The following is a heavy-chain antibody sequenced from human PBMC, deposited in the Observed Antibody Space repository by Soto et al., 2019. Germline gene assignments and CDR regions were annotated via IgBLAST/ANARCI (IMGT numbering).Heavy chain of an antibody. D-gene: IGHD3-16*01. CDR1: GYSLTELA. Sequence: QVQLVQSGAEVKKPGASVKVSCKVSGYSLTELAMHWVRQAPGKGLEWMGGFHPEDGETIYAQKFQGRVTMTEATSXHTAYMELSSLRSEDTAVYYCATFGSRSGDGGVIVYWGQGTLVTVSS. V-gene: IGHV1-24*01. CDR2: FHPEDGET. J-gene: IGHJ4*02. CDR3: ATFGSRSGDGGVIVY.